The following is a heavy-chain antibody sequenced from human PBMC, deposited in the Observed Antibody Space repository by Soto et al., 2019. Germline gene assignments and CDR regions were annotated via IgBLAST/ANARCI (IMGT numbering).Heavy chain of an antibody. CDR3: ARQRDYYDTSGDSYFDY. CDR2: IYYSGST. CDR1: GGSISSSSYY. V-gene: IGHV4-39*01. Sequence: SETLSLTCTVSGGSISSSSYYWGWIRQPPGKGLEWIGSIYYSGSTYYNPSLKSRVTISVDTSKNQFSLKLTSVTAADTAVYYCARQRDYYDTSGDSYFDYWGQGTLVTVSS. J-gene: IGHJ4*02. D-gene: IGHD3-22*01.